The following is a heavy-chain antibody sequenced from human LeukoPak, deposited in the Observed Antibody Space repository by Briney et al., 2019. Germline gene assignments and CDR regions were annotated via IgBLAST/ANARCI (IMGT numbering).Heavy chain of an antibody. J-gene: IGHJ4*02. CDR2: INPNSGGT. V-gene: IGHV1-2*02. CDR1: GYTFTGYY. D-gene: IGHD3-10*01. Sequence: ASVKVSCKASGYTFTGYYMHWVRQAPGQGLEWMGWINPNSGGTNYAQKFQGRVTMTRDTSISTAYMELSRLRSDDTAVYYCAREGGPDYGSGNIDYWGQGTLVTVSS. CDR3: AREGGPDYGSGNIDY.